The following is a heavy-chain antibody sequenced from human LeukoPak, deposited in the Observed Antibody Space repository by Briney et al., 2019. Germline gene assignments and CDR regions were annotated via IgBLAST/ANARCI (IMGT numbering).Heavy chain of an antibody. V-gene: IGHV3-30*02. J-gene: IGHJ4*02. D-gene: IGHD6-13*01. CDR1: GFTFSSYG. CDR2: IRFDGSNK. Sequence: PGRSLRLSCAASGFTFSSYGMHWVRQAPGKGLEWVAFIRFDGSNKYYADSVKGRFTISRDNSKNTLYLQMNSLRAEDTAVYYCAKDRGYSTTWNLFDYWGQGTLVTVSS. CDR3: AKDRGYSTTWNLFDY.